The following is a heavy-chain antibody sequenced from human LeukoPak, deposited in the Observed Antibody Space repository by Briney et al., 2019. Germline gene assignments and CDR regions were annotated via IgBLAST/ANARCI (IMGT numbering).Heavy chain of an antibody. D-gene: IGHD6-13*01. V-gene: IGHV4-39*07. CDR1: GVSINNTTHY. J-gene: IGHJ4*02. CDR3: ARVNSSWTRGRFFDY. CDR2: IYYSGST. Sequence: SETLSLTCSVSGVSINNTTHYWGWTRQSPGKGLGWIGVIYYSGSTYYNPSLKSRVTISLDTSKNQYSLKLTSVTAADTAIYYCARVNSSWTRGRFFDYWGQGALVTVSS.